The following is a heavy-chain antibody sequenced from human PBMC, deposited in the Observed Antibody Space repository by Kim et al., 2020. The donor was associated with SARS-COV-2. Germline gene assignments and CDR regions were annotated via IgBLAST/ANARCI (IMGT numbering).Heavy chain of an antibody. V-gene: IGHV3-74*01. Sequence: GGSLRLSCAASEFTFSNYWMHWVRQAPGKGLVWVSHINSDGRSRNYADSVKGRFTIARDNAKKTLYLQMNSLRAEDTAVYYCARELDPRHYFYYGLDVWG. CDR2: INSDGRSR. CDR1: EFTFSNYW. J-gene: IGHJ6*01. CDR3: ARELDPRHYFYYGLDV.